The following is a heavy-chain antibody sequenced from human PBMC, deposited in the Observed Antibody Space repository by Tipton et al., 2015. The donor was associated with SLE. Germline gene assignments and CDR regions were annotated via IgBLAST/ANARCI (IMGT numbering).Heavy chain of an antibody. D-gene: IGHD6-13*01. CDR3: AKGMSSSWRGYFDY. J-gene: IGHJ4*02. V-gene: IGHV3-48*03. CDR2: ISSSGSTI. CDR1: GFTFSSYE. Sequence: SLRLSCAASGFTFSSYEMNWVRQAPGKGLEWVSYISSSGSTIYYADSVKGRFTISRDNAKNSLYLQINSLRAEDTAVYYCAKGMSSSWRGYFDYWGQGTLVTVSS.